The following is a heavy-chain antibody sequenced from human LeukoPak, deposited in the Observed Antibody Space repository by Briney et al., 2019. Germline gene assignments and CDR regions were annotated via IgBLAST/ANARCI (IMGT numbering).Heavy chain of an antibody. V-gene: IGHV4-59*01. CDR2: IYYSGIT. D-gene: IGHD2-2*01. J-gene: IGHJ6*02. Sequence: SETLSLTCTVSGGSISSYYWSWIRQPPGKGLEWIGYIYYSGITNYNPSLKSRVTISVDTSKNQFYLKLSSVTAADTTVYYCARVEYCSSTSCRGYYGMDVWGQGTTVTVSS. CDR1: GGSISSYY. CDR3: ARVEYCSSTSCRGYYGMDV.